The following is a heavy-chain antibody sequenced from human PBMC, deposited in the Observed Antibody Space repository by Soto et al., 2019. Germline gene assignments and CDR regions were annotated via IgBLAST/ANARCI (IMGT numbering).Heavy chain of an antibody. Sequence: SVKVSCKAYGGTFSRYAISWVRQAPGQGLEWMGGIIPIFGTANYAQKFQERVTITRDMSTSTAYMELSSLRSEDTAVYYCAAARSSSGWYMAFDIWGQGTMVTVSS. J-gene: IGHJ3*02. CDR2: IIPIFGTA. CDR3: AAARSSSGWYMAFDI. CDR1: GGTFSRYA. V-gene: IGHV1-69*05. D-gene: IGHD6-19*01.